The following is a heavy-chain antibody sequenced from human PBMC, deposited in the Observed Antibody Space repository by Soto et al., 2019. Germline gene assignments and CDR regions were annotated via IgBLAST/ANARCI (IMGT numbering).Heavy chain of an antibody. CDR3: ARSYYDSTGFAVDP. D-gene: IGHD3-22*01. CDR1: GSSVSHGY. Sequence: QMQLQASGPGLVKPSETLSLTCNVSGSSVSHGYWSWIRQPPGKGLEWIGFMYFGGSFNYNPSLTSGTTISVGTSKNQFSMKLTSVTASDTAVYYCARSYYDSTGFAVDPWGQGTLVTVAS. V-gene: IGHV4-59*02. J-gene: IGHJ5*02. CDR2: MYFGGSF.